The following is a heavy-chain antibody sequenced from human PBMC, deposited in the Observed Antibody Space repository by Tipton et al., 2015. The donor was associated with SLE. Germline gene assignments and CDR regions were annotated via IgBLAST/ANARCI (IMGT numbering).Heavy chain of an antibody. CDR3: ATPYYYDTSGFPAFDI. D-gene: IGHD3-22*01. CDR2: IRQDGSEK. J-gene: IGHJ3*02. CDR1: GFTFSSYW. V-gene: IGHV3-7*01. Sequence: GSLRLSCAASGFTFSSYWMTWVRQAPGKGLEWVANIRQDGSEKYYVDSVKGRFTISRDNAKNSLYLHMNSLRVEDTVVYYCATPYYYDTSGFPAFDIWGQGTMVTVSS.